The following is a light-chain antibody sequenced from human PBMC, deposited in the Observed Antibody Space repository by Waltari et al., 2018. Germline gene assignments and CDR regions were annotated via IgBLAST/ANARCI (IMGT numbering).Light chain of an antibody. J-gene: IGKJ2*01. V-gene: IGKV3-11*01. CDR3: QLRSNWPLMYT. CDR1: QSVSSY. Sequence: EIVLTQSPATLSLSPGEGATLSCRASQSVSSYLAWYQQKPGQAPRLRIDDTSHRATGIPARFSGSGSGTDCTLTISSLEPEDFAVYYCQLRSNWPLMYTFGQGTKLEIK. CDR2: DTS.